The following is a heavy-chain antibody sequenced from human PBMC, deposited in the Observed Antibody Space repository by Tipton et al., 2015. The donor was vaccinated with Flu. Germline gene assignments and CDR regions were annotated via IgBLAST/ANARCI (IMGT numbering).Heavy chain of an antibody. CDR2: ILGNGNT. CDR3: ATLAITALYDFDY. Sequence: TLSLTCSVSGASLSGGGYYWSWIRQYPGKGLEWIGHILGNGNTFYKPSLKSRFTLSLDTSKTQFSLNVTSVTAADTAVYYCATLAITALYDFDYWCQGTLVTVAS. D-gene: IGHD1-20*01. CDR1: GASLSGGGYY. J-gene: IGHJ4*02. V-gene: IGHV4-31*03.